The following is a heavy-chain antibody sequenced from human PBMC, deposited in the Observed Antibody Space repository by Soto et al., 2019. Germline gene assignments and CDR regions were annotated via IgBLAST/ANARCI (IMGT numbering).Heavy chain of an antibody. V-gene: IGHV4-59*01. CDR3: ARQRVEMATLFDY. Sequence: SETLSLTCTVSGGSISSYYWSWIRQPPGKGLEWIGYIYYSGSTNYNPSLKSRVTISVDTSKNQFSLKLSSVTAADTAVYYCARQRVEMATLFDYWGQGTLVTVS. CDR1: GGSISSYY. D-gene: IGHD5-12*01. J-gene: IGHJ4*02. CDR2: IYYSGST.